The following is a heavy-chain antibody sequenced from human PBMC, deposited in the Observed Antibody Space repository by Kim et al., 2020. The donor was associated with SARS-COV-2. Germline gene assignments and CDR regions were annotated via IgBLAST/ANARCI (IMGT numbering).Heavy chain of an antibody. CDR1: GYTFTGYY. D-gene: IGHD4-17*01. CDR2: INPNSGGT. V-gene: IGHV1-2*06. CDR3: AREVDYRGAGYYGMDV. J-gene: IGHJ6*02. Sequence: ASVKVSRKASGYTFTGYYMHWVRQAPGQGLEWMGRINPNSGGTNYAQKFQGRVTMTRDTSISTAYMELSRLRSDDTAVYYCAREVDYRGAGYYGMDVWGQGTTVTVSS.